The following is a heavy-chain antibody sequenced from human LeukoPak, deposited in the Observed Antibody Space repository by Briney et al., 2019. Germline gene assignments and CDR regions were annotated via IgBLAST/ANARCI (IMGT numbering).Heavy chain of an antibody. CDR3: ARGPYCSSTSCSYYYYMDV. Sequence: ASVKVSCKASGYIFTSYDINWVRQATGQGLEWMGWMNPNGGNTGYAQKFQGRVTITRNTSISTAYMELSSLRSEDTAVYYCARGPYCSSTSCSYYYYMDVWGKGTTVTASS. CDR2: MNPNGGNT. J-gene: IGHJ6*03. CDR1: GYIFTSYD. D-gene: IGHD2-2*01. V-gene: IGHV1-8*03.